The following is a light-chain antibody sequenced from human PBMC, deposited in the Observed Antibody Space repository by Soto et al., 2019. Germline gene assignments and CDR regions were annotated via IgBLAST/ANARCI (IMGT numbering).Light chain of an antibody. J-gene: IGLJ2*01. Sequence: QSVLTQPPSASGSPGQSVTISCTGTSSDVGGYNYVSWYQQHPDKAPKLIISEVNKRPSGVPERFSGSKSGNTAPLTVSGLHGEEEADYYCSSYAGSGKVVFGGGTKLTVL. CDR2: EVN. CDR3: SSYAGSGKVV. CDR1: SSDVGGYNY. V-gene: IGLV2-8*01.